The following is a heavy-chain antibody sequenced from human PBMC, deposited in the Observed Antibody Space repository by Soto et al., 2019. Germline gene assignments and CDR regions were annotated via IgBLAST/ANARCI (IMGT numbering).Heavy chain of an antibody. CDR3: AADLHLYYDILTGYY. J-gene: IGHJ4*02. D-gene: IGHD3-9*01. CDR1: GYTFTSYG. Sequence: ASVKVSCKASGYTFTSYGISWVRQAPGQGLEWIGWIVVGSGNTNYAQKFQERVTITRDMSTSTAYMELSSLRSEDTAVYYCAADLHLYYDILTGYYWGQGTLVTVSS. V-gene: IGHV1-58*02. CDR2: IVVGSGNT.